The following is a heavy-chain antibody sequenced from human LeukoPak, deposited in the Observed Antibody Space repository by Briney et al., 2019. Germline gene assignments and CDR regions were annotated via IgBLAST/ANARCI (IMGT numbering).Heavy chain of an antibody. CDR3: ASARVVHYNFRSGLHWYFDV. J-gene: IGHJ2*01. V-gene: IGHV4-38-2*01. D-gene: IGHD3-3*01. CDR1: GSSLSIGHY. Sequence: SETLSLTCPVSGSSLSIGHYWAWIRQYPGMGMGWGGTISHSGNTYYNSSLKDRLDVSVDTSKNHFSLNLTSLTAADTAVYHCASARVVHYNFRSGLHWYFDVWGRGTLVTVSS. CDR2: ISHSGNT.